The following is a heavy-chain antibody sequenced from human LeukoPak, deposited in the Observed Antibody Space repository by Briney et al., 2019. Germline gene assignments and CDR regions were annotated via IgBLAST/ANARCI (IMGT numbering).Heavy chain of an antibody. J-gene: IGHJ4*02. CDR1: GFTFSDYY. Sequence: GGSLRLSCAASGFTFSDYYMSWLRQAPGKGLEGVSYISSSGSTIYYADSVKGRFTISRDNAKNSLYLQMNSLRAEDTAVYYCARDGYYGSGSYYVYWGQGTLVTVSS. CDR2: ISSSGSTI. CDR3: ARDGYYGSGSYYVY. D-gene: IGHD3-10*01. V-gene: IGHV3-11*04.